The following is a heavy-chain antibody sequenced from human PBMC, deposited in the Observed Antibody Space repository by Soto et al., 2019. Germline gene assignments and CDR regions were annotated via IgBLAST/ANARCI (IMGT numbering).Heavy chain of an antibody. CDR1: GGTFSSYA. D-gene: IGHD5-18*01. CDR3: ARGPAMGYYYYGMDV. V-gene: IGHV1-69*01. CDR2: IIPIFGTA. J-gene: IGHJ6*02. Sequence: SVKTSCKASGGTFSSYAISWVRQAPGQGLEWMGGIIPIFGTANYAQKFQGRVTITADESTSTAYMELSSLRSEDTVVYYCARGPAMGYYYYGMDVWGQGTTVTVSS.